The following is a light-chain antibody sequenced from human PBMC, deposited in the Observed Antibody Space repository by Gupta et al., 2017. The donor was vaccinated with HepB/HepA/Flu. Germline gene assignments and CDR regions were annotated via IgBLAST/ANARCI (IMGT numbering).Light chain of an antibody. CDR1: QSVSSNY. Sequence: EIVLTQSPDTLSLSPGERATLSCRASQSVSSNYLAWYRQKPGQAPRLLINVASSRATGIPDRFSGSGSGTDFTLTISRLEPEDFAVYYCQQYGSSPRTFGQGTKVEIK. J-gene: IGKJ1*01. V-gene: IGKV3-20*01. CDR2: VAS. CDR3: QQYGSSPRT.